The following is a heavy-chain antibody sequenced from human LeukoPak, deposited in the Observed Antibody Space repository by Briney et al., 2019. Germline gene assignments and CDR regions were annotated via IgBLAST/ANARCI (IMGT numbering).Heavy chain of an antibody. Sequence: PGGSLRLSCAASGFTFSSYGMHWVRQAPGKGLEWVAVISYDGSNKYYADSVKGRFTISRDNSKNTLYLQMNSLRAEDTAVYYCAREGAYSNHGVDYWGQGTLVTVSS. D-gene: IGHD4-11*01. CDR1: GFTFSSYG. CDR3: AREGAYSNHGVDY. CDR2: ISYDGSNK. V-gene: IGHV3-30*03. J-gene: IGHJ4*02.